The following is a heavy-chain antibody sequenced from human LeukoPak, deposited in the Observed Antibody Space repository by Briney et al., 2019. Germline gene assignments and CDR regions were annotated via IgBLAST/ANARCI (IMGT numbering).Heavy chain of an antibody. D-gene: IGHD5-24*01. Sequence: PGVSLRLSCAASGFTFSSYGMHRVRQAPGKGLEWVAVISYDGSNKYYADSVKGRFTISRDNSKNTLYLQMNSLRAEDTAVYYCAKDKDDYVDYWGQGTLVTVSS. J-gene: IGHJ4*02. CDR1: GFTFSSYG. CDR2: ISYDGSNK. CDR3: AKDKDDYVDY. V-gene: IGHV3-30*18.